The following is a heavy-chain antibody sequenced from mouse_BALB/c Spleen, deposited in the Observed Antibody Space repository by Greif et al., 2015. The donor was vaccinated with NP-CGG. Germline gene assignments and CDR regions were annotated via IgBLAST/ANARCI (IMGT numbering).Heavy chain of an antibody. D-gene: IGHD2-4*01. CDR2: IDPSDSYT. CDR1: GYTFTSYW. V-gene: IGHV1-69*02. CDR3: AREGKITRAMDY. Sequence: QVQLQQSGAELVKPGASVKLSCKASGYTFTSYWMHWVKQRPGQGLEWIGEIDPSDSYTNYNQKFKGKATLTVDKSSSTAYMQLSSLTSEDSAVYYCAREGKITRAMDYWGQGTSVTVSS. J-gene: IGHJ4*01.